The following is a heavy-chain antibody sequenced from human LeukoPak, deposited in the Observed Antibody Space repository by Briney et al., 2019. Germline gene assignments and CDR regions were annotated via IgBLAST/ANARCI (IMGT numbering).Heavy chain of an antibody. J-gene: IGHJ4*02. CDR2: ISGSGGST. D-gene: IGHD4-17*01. Sequence: PGGSLRLSCAASGFTFDDYGMSWVRQAPGKGLEWVSAISGSGGSTYYADSVKGRFTISRDNSKNTLYLQMNSLRAEDTAVYYCAKKMTTVITFDYWGQGPLVTVSS. V-gene: IGHV3-23*01. CDR3: AKKMTTVITFDY. CDR1: GFTFDDYG.